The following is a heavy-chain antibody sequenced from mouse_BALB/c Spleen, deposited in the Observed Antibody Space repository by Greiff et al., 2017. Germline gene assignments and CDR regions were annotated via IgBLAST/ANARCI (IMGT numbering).Heavy chain of an antibody. CDR3: ARDKNYRYDYAMDY. D-gene: IGHD2-14*01. J-gene: IGHJ4*01. CDR2: IWAGGST. Sequence: VQLQQSGPRLVAPSQSLSIPCTVSGFSLTSYCVHWVRQPPGKGLEWLGVIWAGGSTNYNSALMSRLSISKDNAKSKVFLKMNSLQTDDTDMYYCARDKNYRYDYAMDYWGQGTSGTVSS. V-gene: IGHV2-9*02. CDR1: GFSLTSYC.